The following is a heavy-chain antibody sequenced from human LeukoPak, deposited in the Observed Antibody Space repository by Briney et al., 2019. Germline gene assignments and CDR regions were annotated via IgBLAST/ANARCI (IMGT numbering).Heavy chain of an antibody. CDR2: INIHGTGT. D-gene: IGHD2-15*01. Sequence: GGSLRLSCAASGFSFSSYWMHWVRQAPGKGLVWVSGINIHGTGTIYADSVKGRFTISRDNAKNTLYLQMNSLRAEDTAVYYCARYWRHHFDYWGQGILVTVSS. J-gene: IGHJ4*02. CDR3: ARYWRHHFDY. CDR1: GFSFSSYW. V-gene: IGHV3-74*01.